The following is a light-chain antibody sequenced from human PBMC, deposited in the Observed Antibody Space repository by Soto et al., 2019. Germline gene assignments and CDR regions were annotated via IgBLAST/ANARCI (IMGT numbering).Light chain of an antibody. CDR2: GAS. CDR1: QSVSSN. J-gene: IGKJ1*01. V-gene: IGKV3-15*01. Sequence: EIVMTQSPATLSVSPGERATLSCRASQSVSSNLAWYQQKPGQAPRLLIYGASTRATGIPARFSGSGSGTEFTLSINSLQSEDFVVYYCQEYDNWPPEGTFGQGTKVDIK. CDR3: QEYDNWPPEGT.